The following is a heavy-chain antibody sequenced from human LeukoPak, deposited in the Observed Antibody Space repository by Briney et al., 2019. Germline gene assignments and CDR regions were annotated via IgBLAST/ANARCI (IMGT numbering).Heavy chain of an antibody. V-gene: IGHV4-59*08. Sequence: PSETLSLTCTVSGCSISNYYWSWIRQPPGKGLEWIGYMHYSGSTKYNPSLKIRVTTSVDTSRNQISLKLSSVTAADTAVYYCARHTYSNFVLDYWGQGTLVTVSS. CDR3: ARHTYSNFVLDY. J-gene: IGHJ4*02. CDR2: MHYSGST. D-gene: IGHD4-11*01. CDR1: GCSISNYY.